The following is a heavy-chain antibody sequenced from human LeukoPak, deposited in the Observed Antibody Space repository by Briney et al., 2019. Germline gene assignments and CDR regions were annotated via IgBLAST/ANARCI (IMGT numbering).Heavy chain of an antibody. CDR2: IRSKAYGGTT. V-gene: IGHV3-49*04. Sequence: GGSLRLSCTASGFTFGDYAMSWVRQAPGKGLEWVGFIRSKAYGGTTEYAASVKGRFTISRDDSKSIAYLQMNSLKTEDTAVYYCTGYSQLLLPEAFDIWGQGTMVTVSS. CDR1: GFTFGDYA. J-gene: IGHJ3*02. CDR3: TGYSQLLLPEAFDI. D-gene: IGHD2-15*01.